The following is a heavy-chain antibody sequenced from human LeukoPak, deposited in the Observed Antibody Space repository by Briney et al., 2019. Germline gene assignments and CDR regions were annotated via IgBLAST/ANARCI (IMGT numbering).Heavy chain of an antibody. D-gene: IGHD2-2*03. Sequence: GGSLRLSCATPGFTFSYYSMNWVRQAPGKGLEWVSYISSSGSTIYYADSVKGRFTISRDNAKNSLYLQMNSLRAEDTAVYYCAGARRDGYCSSTSRYGYWGQGTLVTVSS. CDR1: GFTFSYYS. V-gene: IGHV3-48*04. CDR3: AGARRDGYCSSTSRYGY. CDR2: ISSSGSTI. J-gene: IGHJ4*02.